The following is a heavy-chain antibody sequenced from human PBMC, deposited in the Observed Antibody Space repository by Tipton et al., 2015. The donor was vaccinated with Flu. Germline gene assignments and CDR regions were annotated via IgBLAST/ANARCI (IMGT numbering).Heavy chain of an antibody. CDR1: GGSISSSSYY. J-gene: IGHJ6*02. V-gene: IGHV4-39*07. CDR3: ARDRSGSDSGYYYYYYGMDV. CDR2: IYTSGST. D-gene: IGHD1-26*01. Sequence: TLSLTCTVSGGSISSSSYYWGWIRQPPGKGLEWIGSIYTSGSTNYNPSLKSRVTMSVDTSKNQFSLKLSSVTAADTAVYYCARDRSGSDSGYYYYYYGMDVWGQGTTVTVSS.